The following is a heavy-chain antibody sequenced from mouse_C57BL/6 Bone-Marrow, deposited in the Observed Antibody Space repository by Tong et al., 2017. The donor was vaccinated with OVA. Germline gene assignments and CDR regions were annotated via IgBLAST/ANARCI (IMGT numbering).Heavy chain of an antibody. Sequence: EVQLQESGGGLVQPKGSLKLSCAASGFTFNTYAMHWVRQAPGKGLEWVARIRSKSSNYATYYADSVKDRFTISRDDSQSMLYLQMNNLKTEDTDMYYCVREWDYYGSSYGFAYWGQGTLVTVSA. CDR3: VREWDYYGSSYGFAY. V-gene: IGHV10-3*01. J-gene: IGHJ3*01. D-gene: IGHD1-1*01. CDR1: GFTFNTYA. CDR2: IRSKSSNYAT.